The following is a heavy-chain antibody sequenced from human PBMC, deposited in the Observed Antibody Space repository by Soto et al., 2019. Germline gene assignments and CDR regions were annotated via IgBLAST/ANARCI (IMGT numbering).Heavy chain of an antibody. Sequence: ASVKVSCKASGFSFTGYYIHWLRQAPGQGLEWMGWINAHSGGTEYAQKFQGRVTLNRDTSIATAYLTLTSLTSDDTALYYCAKDLTRQLAYWLDPWGQGPQATVSP. CDR2: INAHSGGT. J-gene: IGHJ5*02. CDR1: GFSFTGYY. V-gene: IGHV1-2*02. D-gene: IGHD6-6*01. CDR3: AKDLTRQLAYWLDP.